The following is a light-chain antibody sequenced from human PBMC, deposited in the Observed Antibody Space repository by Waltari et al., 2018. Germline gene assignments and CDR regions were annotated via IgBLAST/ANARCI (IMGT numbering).Light chain of an antibody. CDR1: QGVSGK. CDR2: DAS. CDR3: QQYDHWPQYT. J-gene: IGKJ2*01. Sequence: VMTQSPVTLSVSPGERATPSCRASQGVSGKLAWYQLKPGQAPRLLIYDASTRAAGIPVRFAGRGSGTEFTLSISSVESEDFALYYCQQYDHWPQYTFGQGTKLQI. V-gene: IGKV3-15*01.